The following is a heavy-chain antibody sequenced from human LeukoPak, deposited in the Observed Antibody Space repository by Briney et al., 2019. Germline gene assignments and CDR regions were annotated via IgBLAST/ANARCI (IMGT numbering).Heavy chain of an antibody. J-gene: IGHJ4*02. D-gene: IGHD2-15*01. CDR1: GFTFYMYA. Sequence: GGSLRLSCQASGFTFYMYAMSWVRQAPGKGLEWVASMCGTAGCTFYPDSVKGRFTISRDNAKNSLYLQMNSLRAEDTAVYYCARGPRDPTGYCSGGRCSPTYEVWGQGTLVSVSS. CDR2: MCGTAGCT. CDR3: ARGPRDPTGYCSGGRCSPTYEV. V-gene: IGHV3-23*01.